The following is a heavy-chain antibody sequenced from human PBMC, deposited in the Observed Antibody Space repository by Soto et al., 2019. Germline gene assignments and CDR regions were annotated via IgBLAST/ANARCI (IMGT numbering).Heavy chain of an antibody. D-gene: IGHD2-15*01. Sequence: QITLKESDPPLVKPTQTLTLTCTFSWFSLSATGGGVGWIRQPPGKALEWLAIIYWGDDKRYRPSLKSRLTITKDTSNNPVGLTMTNMDLVETDTNYCPRESRRIFDCWGQGTLVTAAS. V-gene: IGHV2-5*02. CDR1: WFSLSATGGG. CDR3: PRESRRIFDC. J-gene: IGHJ4*02. CDR2: IYWGDDK.